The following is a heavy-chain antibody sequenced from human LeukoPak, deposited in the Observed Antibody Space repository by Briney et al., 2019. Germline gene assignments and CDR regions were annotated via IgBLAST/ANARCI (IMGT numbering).Heavy chain of an antibody. V-gene: IGHV3-21*01. Sequence: PGGSLRLSCVASGFTFNTYSMNWVRQAPGKGLEWVSSIGGSSSSRYHADSVKGRFTPSRDNAKNSLYLQMNSLRDEDTAVYYCAREANEAFDIWGQGTMVTVSS. CDR2: IGGSSSSR. J-gene: IGHJ3*02. CDR3: AREANEAFDI. CDR1: GFTFNTYS.